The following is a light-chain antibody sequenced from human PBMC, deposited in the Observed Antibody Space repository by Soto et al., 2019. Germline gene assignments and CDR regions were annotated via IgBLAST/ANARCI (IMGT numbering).Light chain of an antibody. J-gene: IGKJ4*01. CDR2: DAS. Sequence: DIQMTQSPSSLSASVGDRVTITCQASQDISNYLNWYQQKPGKAPKLLIYDASNLETGVPSRFSGSGSGTDFTFTISCLQPEDIATYYCQQYDNLLLTFGGGTKVEIK. V-gene: IGKV1-33*01. CDR3: QQYDNLLLT. CDR1: QDISNY.